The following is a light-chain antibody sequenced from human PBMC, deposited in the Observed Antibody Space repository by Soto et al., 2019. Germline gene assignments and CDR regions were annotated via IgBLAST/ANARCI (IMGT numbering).Light chain of an antibody. V-gene: IGKV3-11*01. CDR1: QSVSSS. CDR3: QQYNNWPPIT. J-gene: IGKJ5*01. Sequence: EIVLTQSPATLRLSPGERATLSCRASQSVSSSLAWYQQKPGQAPRLLIYDASNRATGIPARFSGSGSGTEFTLTISSLQSEDFAVYYCQQYNNWPPITFGQGTRLEIK. CDR2: DAS.